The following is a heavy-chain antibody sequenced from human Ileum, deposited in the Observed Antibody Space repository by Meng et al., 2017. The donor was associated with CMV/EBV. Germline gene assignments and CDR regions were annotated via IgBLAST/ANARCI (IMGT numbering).Heavy chain of an antibody. J-gene: IGHJ4*02. CDR1: GDFANNCC. Sequence: VQLQESGPGLVKPSRTLSLTCTVSGDFANNCCWSWIRTAAGKGLQWIGRISTSGSDNYNPSLKSRVTMSVDTSKKQFSLKLSSVTAADTAVYYCARSGLRGIYVDYWGQGTLVTVSS. V-gene: IGHV4-4*07. D-gene: IGHD4-17*01. CDR2: ISTSGSD. CDR3: ARSGLRGIYVDY.